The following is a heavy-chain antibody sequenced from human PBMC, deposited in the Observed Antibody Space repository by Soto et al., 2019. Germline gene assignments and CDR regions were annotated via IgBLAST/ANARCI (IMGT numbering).Heavy chain of an antibody. CDR3: AKTRVADSGYCFDH. D-gene: IGHD3-22*01. V-gene: IGHV3-11*05. CDR1: GFSFGDSY. J-gene: IGHJ4*02. Sequence: QVQLVESGGGLVKPGGSLRLSCAASGFSFGDSYMSWIRQSAGKGLEWLSYISGGSSYTKYAESVKGRFTISRDNARRPQFLRVNGLRADVTSIYYCAKTRVADSGYCFDHWGQGTMVTVSS. CDR2: ISGGSSYT.